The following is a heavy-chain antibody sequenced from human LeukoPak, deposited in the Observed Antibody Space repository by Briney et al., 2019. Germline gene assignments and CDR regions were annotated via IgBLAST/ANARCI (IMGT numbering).Heavy chain of an antibody. CDR1: GFTFSSYT. Sequence: GGSLRLSCAASGFTFSSYTMNWVRQAPGKGLEWVSSISTSSIYIYYADSLKGRFTISRDNAKNSVFLQMNSLRAEDTAMYYCARDGDTVLTRGYYYYMDVWGKGTTVTVSS. D-gene: IGHD4-23*01. CDR3: ARDGDTVLTRGYYYYMDV. CDR2: ISTSSIYI. J-gene: IGHJ6*03. V-gene: IGHV3-21*01.